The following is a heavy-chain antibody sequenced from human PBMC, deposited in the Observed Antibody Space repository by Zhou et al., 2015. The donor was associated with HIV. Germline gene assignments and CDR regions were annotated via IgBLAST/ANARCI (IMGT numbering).Heavy chain of an antibody. CDR2: IIPIFGTA. Sequence: QVQLVQSGAEVKKPGSSVKVSCKASGGTFSSYAISWVRQAPGQGLEWMGGIIPIFGTANYAQKFQGRVTITADESTSTAYMELSSLRSEDTAVYYCARADTKGVMGGFDAFDIWGQGTMVTVSS. CDR1: GGTFSSYA. D-gene: IGHD3-16*01. J-gene: IGHJ3*02. CDR3: ARADTKGVMGGFDAFDI. V-gene: IGHV1-69*12.